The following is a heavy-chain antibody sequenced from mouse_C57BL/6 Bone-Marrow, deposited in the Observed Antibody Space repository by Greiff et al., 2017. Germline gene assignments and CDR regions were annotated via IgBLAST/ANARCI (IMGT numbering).Heavy chain of an antibody. J-gene: IGHJ4*01. CDR3: ARRDDYDGAMDY. Sequence: VQLKESGGDLVKPGGSLKLSCAASGFTFSSYGMSWVRQTPDKRLEWVATISSGGSYTYYPDSVKGRFTISRDNAKNTLYLQMSSLKSEDTAMYYCARRDDYDGAMDYWGPGTSVTVSS. V-gene: IGHV5-6*01. CDR1: GFTFSSYG. D-gene: IGHD2-4*01. CDR2: ISSGGSYT.